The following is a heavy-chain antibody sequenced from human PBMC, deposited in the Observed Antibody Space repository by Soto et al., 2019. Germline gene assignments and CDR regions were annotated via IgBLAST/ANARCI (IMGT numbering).Heavy chain of an antibody. CDR1: GGSISSSNW. CDR3: ARGLGYCSSTSCYYYYYYGMDV. D-gene: IGHD2-2*01. V-gene: IGHV4-4*02. Sequence: SETLSLTCAVSGGSISSSNWWSWVRQPPGKGLEWIGEIYHSGSTNYNPSLKSRVTISVDKSKNQFSLKLSSVTAADTAVYYCARGLGYCSSTSCYYYYYYGMDVWGQGTTVTVSS. J-gene: IGHJ6*02. CDR2: IYHSGST.